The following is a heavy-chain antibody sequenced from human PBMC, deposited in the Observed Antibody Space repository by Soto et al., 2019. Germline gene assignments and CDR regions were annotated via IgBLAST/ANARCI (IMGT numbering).Heavy chain of an antibody. CDR2: IYYSGST. V-gene: IGHV4-61*01. J-gene: IGHJ4*02. CDR3: AREGYGGNSEGTDY. D-gene: IGHD4-17*01. CDR1: GGSVSSGSYY. Sequence: AGTLSLTCIVSGGSVSSGSYYWSWIRQPPGKGLEWIGYIYYSGSTNYNPSLKSRVTISVDTSKNQFSLKLSSVTAADKAVYYCAREGYGGNSEGTDYWGKGTLVTVSS.